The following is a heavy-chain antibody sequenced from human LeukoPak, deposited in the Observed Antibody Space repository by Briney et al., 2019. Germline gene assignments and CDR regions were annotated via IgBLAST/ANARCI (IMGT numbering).Heavy chain of an antibody. Sequence: PSETLSLTCTVSGDSISSYYWSWVRQPAGKGLEWIGRLYTDGSTNYNPFLESRVTMSVDTSKNQFSLKLSSVTTADTAVYFCVRDRYYYDNNYGPAFDYLGQGILITVS. CDR3: VRDRYYYDNNYGPAFDY. CDR1: GDSISSYY. CDR2: LYTDGST. D-gene: IGHD3-22*01. V-gene: IGHV4-4*07. J-gene: IGHJ4*02.